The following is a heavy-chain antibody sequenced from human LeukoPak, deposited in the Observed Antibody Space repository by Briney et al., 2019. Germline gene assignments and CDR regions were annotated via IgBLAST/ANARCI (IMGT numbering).Heavy chain of an antibody. J-gene: IGHJ5*02. CDR2: ISAYNGNT. D-gene: IGHD3-10*01. V-gene: IGHV1-18*01. CDR3: ARDRYYYGSGSTDP. Sequence: GASVKVSCKASGYTFTSYGISWVRQAPGQGLEWMGWISAYNGNTNYAQKLQGRVTMTTDTSTSTAYMELRSLRSDDTAVYYCARDRYYYGSGSTDPWGQGTLVTVSS. CDR1: GYTFTSYG.